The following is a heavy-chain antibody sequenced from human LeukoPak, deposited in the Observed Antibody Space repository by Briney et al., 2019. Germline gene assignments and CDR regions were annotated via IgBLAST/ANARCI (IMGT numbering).Heavy chain of an antibody. CDR2: VSLSGHT. CDR1: GGSITSTNW. CDR3: SRENGAFSPFGY. Sequence: SETLSLTCCVSGGSITSTNWWSWVRQPPGQGLEWIGEVSLSGHTNYKPSLSSRIIMTLATSKNHLSLHLTSVTSADTAVYYCSRENGAFSPFGYWGQGYMVTVLS. J-gene: IGHJ4*02. V-gene: IGHV4-4*02. D-gene: IGHD2-8*01.